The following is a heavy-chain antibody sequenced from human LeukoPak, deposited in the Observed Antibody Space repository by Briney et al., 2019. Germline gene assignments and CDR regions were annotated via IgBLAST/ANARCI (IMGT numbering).Heavy chain of an antibody. CDR1: GFTFSSYW. D-gene: IGHD2-2*01. CDR3: ARDCWDCSSTMLDAFDI. CDR2: IKQDGREK. V-gene: IGHV3-7*01. Sequence: GGSLRLSCAASGFTFSSYWMSWGRQAPGKGLEWVADIKQDGREKYYVDSVKGRFTISRDNAKNSLYLQMNSLRAEDTAVYYCARDCWDCSSTMLDAFDIWGQGTMVTVSS. J-gene: IGHJ3*02.